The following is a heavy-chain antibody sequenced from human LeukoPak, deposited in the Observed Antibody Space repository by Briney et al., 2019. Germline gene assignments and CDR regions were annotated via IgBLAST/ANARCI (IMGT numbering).Heavy chain of an antibody. Sequence: ASVKVSCKVSGYRLIELSMHWVRQAPGKGLEWMGGLDVEDDEPIYAQKFQGRVIMTEDTSTDTAYMELSSLRSEDTAVYYCATEATSPDYNYYMDVWGKGTTVTVSS. CDR2: LDVEDDEP. CDR1: GYRLIELS. V-gene: IGHV1-24*01. D-gene: IGHD2-2*01. CDR3: ATEATSPDYNYYMDV. J-gene: IGHJ6*03.